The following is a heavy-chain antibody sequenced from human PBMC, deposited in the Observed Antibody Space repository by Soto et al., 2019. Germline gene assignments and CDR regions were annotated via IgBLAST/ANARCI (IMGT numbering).Heavy chain of an antibody. CDR1: GFPFSSYE. Sequence: EVQLVESGGGLVQPGGSLRLSCAASGFPFSSYEMKWVRQAPGKGLEWVSYISSSGSTIYYADSVKVRFTISRDNAKNSLYLPMNSLRAEDTAVYYCARGLSAAGDDYWGQGTLVTVSS. CDR3: ARGLSAAGDDY. J-gene: IGHJ4*02. D-gene: IGHD6-13*01. V-gene: IGHV3-48*03. CDR2: ISSSGSTI.